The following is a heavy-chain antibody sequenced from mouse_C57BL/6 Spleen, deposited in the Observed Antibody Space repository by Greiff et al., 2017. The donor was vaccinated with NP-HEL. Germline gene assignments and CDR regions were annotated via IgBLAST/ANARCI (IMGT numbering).Heavy chain of an antibody. CDR3: ARDPVGLYYFDY. Sequence: EVQLQESGGGLVKPGGSLKLSCAASGFTFSSYAMSWVRQTPEKRLEWVATISDGGSYTYYPDNVKGRFTISRDNAKNNLYLQMSHLKSEDTAMYYCARDPVGLYYFDYWGQGTTLTVSS. J-gene: IGHJ2*01. CDR1: GFTFSSYA. V-gene: IGHV5-4*01. CDR2: ISDGGSYT.